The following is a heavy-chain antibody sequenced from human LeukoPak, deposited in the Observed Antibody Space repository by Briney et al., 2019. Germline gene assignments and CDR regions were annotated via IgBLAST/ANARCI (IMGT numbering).Heavy chain of an antibody. CDR3: ARDPSRRYDSSGYYQYFDY. V-gene: IGHV3-21*04. CDR1: RFTFTTYS. J-gene: IGHJ4*02. CDR2: INSGSSAL. Sequence: GGSLRLSCEPSRFTFTTYSKTWVRQAPGKGLAGVSRINSGSSALLSPHTLKGRFPISRDDAKNLLYLDMNSLRADDTAFYYCARDPSRRYDSSGYYQYFDYWGQGTLVTVSS. D-gene: IGHD3-22*01.